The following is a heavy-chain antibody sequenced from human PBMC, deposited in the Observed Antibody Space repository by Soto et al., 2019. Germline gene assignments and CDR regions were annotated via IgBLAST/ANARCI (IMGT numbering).Heavy chain of an antibody. CDR1: GFSLSSSGVG. Sequence: QVTLKESGPTLVKPTQTLTLTCTFAGFSLSSSGVGVGWIRQPPGKALEWLALIYWDDEKGYSPSPKSMLTITKDTTKKQVVLTMTYLYPVDTARYCCVHRLHYWGQGTLVTVS. CDR2: IYWDDEK. J-gene: IGHJ4*02. CDR3: VHRLHY. V-gene: IGHV2-5*02.